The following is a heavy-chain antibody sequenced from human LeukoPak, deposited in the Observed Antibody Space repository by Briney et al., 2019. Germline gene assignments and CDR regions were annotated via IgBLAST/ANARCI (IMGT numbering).Heavy chain of an antibody. J-gene: IGHJ4*02. CDR1: ALTFTIHS. V-gene: IGHV3-21*01. D-gene: IGHD2-2*01. Sequence: GRSLILSCASTALTFTIHSMNSVRQAPGNGLGWISSILSSNSYIYYTDSVRGRFTISRDNAKNSLYLQMNSLRAEDTAVYYCARDFTGYSSINCYFAYWGQGTLVTVSS. CDR2: ILSSNSYI. CDR3: ARDFTGYSSINCYFAY.